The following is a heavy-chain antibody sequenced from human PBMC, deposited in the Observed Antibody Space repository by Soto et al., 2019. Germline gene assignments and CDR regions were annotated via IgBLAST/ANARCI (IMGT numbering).Heavy chain of an antibody. J-gene: IGHJ6*02. D-gene: IGHD2-15*01. CDR3: APLSVSLSGPYGIHV. CDR2: MLYSGLT. Sequence: PSETLSLTCSVSGYSVSSSDYYWAWIRQPPGKGLEWIGSMLYSGLTYYNPSLKSRVTLSVDTSKNQFSVRLNSVTASETAVYYCAPLSVSLSGPYGIHVWGQGTTVTVS. CDR1: GYSVSSSDYY. V-gene: IGHV4-39*01.